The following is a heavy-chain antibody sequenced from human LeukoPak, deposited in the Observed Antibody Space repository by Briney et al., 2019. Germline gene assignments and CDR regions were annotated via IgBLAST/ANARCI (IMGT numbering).Heavy chain of an antibody. Sequence: GGSLRLSCAASGFTFSSYGMHWVRQAPGKGLEWVAVISYDGSNKYYADSVKGRFTISRDNSKNTLYLRMNSLRAEDTAVYYCAKLSGHNYYFDYWGQGTLVTVSS. CDR1: GFTFSSYG. J-gene: IGHJ4*02. CDR3: AKLSGHNYYFDY. D-gene: IGHD2-15*01. V-gene: IGHV3-30*18. CDR2: ISYDGSNK.